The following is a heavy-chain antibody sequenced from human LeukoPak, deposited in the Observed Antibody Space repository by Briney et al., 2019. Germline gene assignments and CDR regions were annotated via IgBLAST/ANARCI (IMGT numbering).Heavy chain of an antibody. D-gene: IGHD3-22*01. CDR3: ARRVYYDSSGYGGGFDY. V-gene: IGHV4-61*10. J-gene: IGHJ4*02. CDR2: IHTTGNT. CDR1: GDSISRGSKY. Sequence: SETLSLTCTVSGDSISRGSKYWSWIRQPAGKGLEWIGCIHTTGNTNYNPSLKSRVTISVDTSKDQFSLKLSSVTAADTAVYYCARRVYYDSSGYGGGFDYWGQGTLVTVSS.